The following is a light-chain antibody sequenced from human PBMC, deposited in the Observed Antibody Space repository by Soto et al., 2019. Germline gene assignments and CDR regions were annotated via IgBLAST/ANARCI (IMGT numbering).Light chain of an antibody. J-gene: IGLJ3*02. CDR2: EGS. Sequence: HSALTQPASVSGSPGQSITISCTGTSSDVGSYNLVSWYQQHPGKAPKLMIYEGSKRPSGVSNRFSGSKSGNTASLTISGLQAEDEADYYCCSYAGSSTPNGVFGGGTKLTVL. V-gene: IGLV2-23*01. CDR3: CSYAGSSTPNGV. CDR1: SSDVGSYNL.